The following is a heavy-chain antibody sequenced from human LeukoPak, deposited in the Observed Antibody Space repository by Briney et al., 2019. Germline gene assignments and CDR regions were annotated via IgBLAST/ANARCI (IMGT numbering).Heavy chain of an antibody. Sequence: PGASLRLSCAASGFTFSNYAMSWVRQAPGKGLEWVSAITGSGAVTYYADSVKGRFTISRDNSKDTLYLQMNSLRAEDTAVYYCAKLLAVTNSYYFNYWGQGTLVTVSS. CDR1: GFTFSNYA. V-gene: IGHV3-23*01. D-gene: IGHD6-19*01. CDR3: AKLLAVTNSYYFNY. J-gene: IGHJ4*02. CDR2: ITGSGAVT.